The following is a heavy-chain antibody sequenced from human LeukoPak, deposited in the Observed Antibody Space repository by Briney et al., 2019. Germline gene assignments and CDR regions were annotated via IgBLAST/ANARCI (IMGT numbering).Heavy chain of an antibody. V-gene: IGHV4-30-2*01. CDR1: GGSISSGGYS. Sequence: PSETLSLTCTVSGGSISSGGYSWSWIRQPPGKGLEWIGYIYHSGSTYYNPSLKSRVTISVDRSKNQFSLKLSSVTAADTAVYYCARDAYYYGSSGYPHWYFDLWGRGTLVTVSS. J-gene: IGHJ2*01. CDR3: ARDAYYYGSSGYPHWYFDL. CDR2: IYHSGST. D-gene: IGHD3-22*01.